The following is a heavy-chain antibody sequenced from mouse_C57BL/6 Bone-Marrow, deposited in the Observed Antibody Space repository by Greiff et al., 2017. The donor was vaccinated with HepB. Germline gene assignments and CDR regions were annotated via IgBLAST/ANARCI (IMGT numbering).Heavy chain of an antibody. D-gene: IGHD1-1*01. Sequence: QVHVKQPGAELVMPGASVKLSCKASGYTFTSYWMHWVKQRPGQGLEWIGEIDPSDSYTNYNQKFKGKSTLTVDKSSSTAYMQLSSLTSEDSAVYYCARRDYGSSLFAYWGQGTLVTVSA. V-gene: IGHV1-69*01. CDR1: GYTFTSYW. CDR3: ARRDYGSSLFAY. J-gene: IGHJ3*01. CDR2: IDPSDSYT.